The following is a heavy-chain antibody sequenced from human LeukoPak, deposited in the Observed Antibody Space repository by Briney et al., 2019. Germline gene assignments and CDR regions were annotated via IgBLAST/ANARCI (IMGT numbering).Heavy chain of an antibody. D-gene: IGHD2-15*01. J-gene: IGHJ6*02. V-gene: IGHV1-2*02. CDR2: INPNSGGT. CDR1: GYTFTGYY. Sequence: ASVKVSCKASGYTFTGYYMHWVRQAPGPGLEWMGWINPNSGGTNYAQKFQGRVTMTRDTSISTAYMELSRLRSDDTAVYYCARLYVVVAATQYYYYGMDVWGQGTTVTVSS. CDR3: ARLYVVVAATQYYYYGMDV.